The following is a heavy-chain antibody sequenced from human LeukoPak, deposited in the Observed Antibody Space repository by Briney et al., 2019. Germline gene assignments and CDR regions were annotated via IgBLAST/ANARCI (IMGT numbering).Heavy chain of an antibody. CDR1: GFTFGDYA. CDR3: TRDQTPYY. Sequence: GGSLRLSCTTSGFTFGDYAMTWVRQAPGKGLEWVGFIRSEVYGGTPEYAASVKGRFTISRDDSKGIAYLQMNSLRPEDTAMYYCTRDQTPYYWGQGTLVTVSS. J-gene: IGHJ4*02. CDR2: IRSEVYGGTP. V-gene: IGHV3-49*04.